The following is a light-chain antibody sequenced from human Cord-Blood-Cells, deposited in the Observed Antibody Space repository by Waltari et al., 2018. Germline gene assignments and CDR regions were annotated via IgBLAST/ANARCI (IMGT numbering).Light chain of an antibody. V-gene: IGKV1-9*01. CDR2: AAS. CDR3: QQLNSYPYT. Sequence: DIQLNQSPSFLPAFVGDRVTIPCRASQGISSYFAWYQQKPGKAPKLLIYAASTLQSGVPSRFSGSGSGTEFTLTISSLQPEDFATYYCQQLNSYPYTFGQGTKLEIK. J-gene: IGKJ2*01. CDR1: QGISSY.